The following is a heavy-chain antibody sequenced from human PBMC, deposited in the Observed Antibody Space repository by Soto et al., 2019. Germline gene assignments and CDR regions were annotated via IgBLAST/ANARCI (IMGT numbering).Heavy chain of an antibody. CDR1: GGSISSGGYY. CDR2: IYYSGST. V-gene: IGHV4-31*03. Sequence: SETLSLTCTVSGGSISSGGYYWSWIRQHPGKGLEWIGYIYYSGSTYYNPSLKSRVTISVDTSKNQFSLKLSSVTAADTAVYYCARRRDGYNFVDYWGQGTLVTVSS. CDR3: ARRRDGYNFVDY. J-gene: IGHJ4*02. D-gene: IGHD5-12*01.